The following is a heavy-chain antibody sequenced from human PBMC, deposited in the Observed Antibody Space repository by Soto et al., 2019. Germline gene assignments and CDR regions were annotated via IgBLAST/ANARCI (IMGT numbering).Heavy chain of an antibody. CDR1: GSTFSSYW. CDR3: AGLYGGFDY. Sequence: EVQLVESGGGLVQPGGSLRLSCAASGSTFSSYWMHWVRQVPGKGLVWVSRINSDGSSTRYADSVRGRFTISRDNAKNTRCLQMNRLSAEDTAVFYCAGLYGGFDYWGQGTLVTVSS. J-gene: IGHJ4*02. D-gene: IGHD3-10*02. CDR2: INSDGSST. V-gene: IGHV3-74*01.